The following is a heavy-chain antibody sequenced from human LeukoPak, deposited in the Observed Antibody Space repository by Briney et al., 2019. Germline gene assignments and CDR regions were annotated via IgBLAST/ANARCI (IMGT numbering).Heavy chain of an antibody. CDR1: GFTFSGYS. J-gene: IGHJ4*02. CDR3: ARGYYDRSGYYGYYDY. CDR2: ISSSGSYI. V-gene: IGHV3-21*01. D-gene: IGHD3-22*01. Sequence: GGSLRLSCAASGFTFSGYSMNWVRQAPGKGPEWVLSISSSGSYIYYTDSVKGRFTISRDNGKNSLYLQMNSLRAEDTAVYYCARGYYDRSGYYGYYDYWGQGALVTVSS.